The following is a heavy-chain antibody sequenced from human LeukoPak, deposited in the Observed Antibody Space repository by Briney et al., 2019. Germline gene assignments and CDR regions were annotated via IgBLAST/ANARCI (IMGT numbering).Heavy chain of an antibody. J-gene: IGHJ4*02. CDR2: IYPGDSDT. D-gene: IGHD3-3*01. CDR3: ARQKSAYDSEFDY. Sequence: GESLKISCKGSGYTFTTYWIGWVRQMPGKGLEWMGIIYPGDSDTRYSPSFQGQVTISADKSISTAHLQWSSLKASDTAMYYCARQKSAYDSEFDYWGQGTLVTVSS. V-gene: IGHV5-51*01. CDR1: GYTFTTYW.